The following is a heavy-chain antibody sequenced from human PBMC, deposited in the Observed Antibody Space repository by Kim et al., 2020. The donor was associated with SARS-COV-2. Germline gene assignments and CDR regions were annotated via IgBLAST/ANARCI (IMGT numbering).Heavy chain of an antibody. D-gene: IGHD1-1*01. CDR2: ISPRDFET. J-gene: IGHJ4*02. V-gene: IGHV5-51*01. CDR1: GYSFTSYW. Sequence: GESLKISCKSSGYSFTSYWIAWVRQMPGKGLEWVGVISPRDFETRYSPSFQGQVTISADKSISTAYLQWSSLRASDTAMYYCARHTTGYNDYWAQGTLVTVSS. CDR3: ARHTTGYNDY.